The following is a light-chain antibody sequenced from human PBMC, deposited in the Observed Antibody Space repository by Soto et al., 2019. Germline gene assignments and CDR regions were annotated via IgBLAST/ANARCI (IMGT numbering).Light chain of an antibody. J-gene: IGLJ3*02. V-gene: IGLV2-14*01. CDR1: SSDVGGYNY. Sequence: QSALTQPASVSGSPGQSITISCTGTSSDVGGYNYVSWYQQHPGKAPKLMIYEVTNRPSGVSNRFSGSKSGNTASLNISGLQAEGEADYYCSSYTRSSTHWVFGGGTKLTVL. CDR3: SSYTRSSTHWV. CDR2: EVT.